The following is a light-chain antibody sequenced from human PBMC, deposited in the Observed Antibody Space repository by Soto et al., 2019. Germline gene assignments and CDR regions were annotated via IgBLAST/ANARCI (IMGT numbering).Light chain of an antibody. V-gene: IGLV1-47*01. Sequence: QTVVTQPPSASGTPGQRVTISCSGSSSNIGSNSVYWYQQLPGTAPKLLIYRNNQRPSGVPDRFSGSKSGTSASLAISGLRSEDEADYYCAAWDDSLSGGVFGTGTKVTVL. CDR1: SSNIGSNS. CDR2: RNN. CDR3: AAWDDSLSGGV. J-gene: IGLJ1*01.